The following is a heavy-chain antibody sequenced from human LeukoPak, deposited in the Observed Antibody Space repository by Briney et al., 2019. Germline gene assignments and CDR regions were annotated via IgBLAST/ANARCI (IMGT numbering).Heavy chain of an antibody. CDR3: ARGYYGSGGPGRFDP. CDR2: IYYSGST. D-gene: IGHD3-10*01. V-gene: IGHV4-39*07. J-gene: IGHJ5*02. Sequence: SETLSLTCTVSDGFFSSSTNYWGWIRQPPGKGLEWIGSIYYSGSTHYNPSLQSRVTISVDKSKNQFSLKLSSVTAADTAVYYCARGYYGSGGPGRFDPWGQGTLVTVSS. CDR1: DGFFSSSTNY.